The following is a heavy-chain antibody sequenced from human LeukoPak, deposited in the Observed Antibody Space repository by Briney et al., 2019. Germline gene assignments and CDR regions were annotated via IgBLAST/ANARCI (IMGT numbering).Heavy chain of an antibody. CDR2: ISSSSSYI. Sequence: GVSLTLSCTPSVFTFSSHSKNWVRQAPGEGLEWVLSISSSSSYIYYADSEEGRFTISRANAKTSLYLQMNSLRAEDTAVYHCARELLTYSNHKLGHYMDVWGKRTTVTVSS. CDR3: ARELLTYSNHKLGHYMDV. J-gene: IGHJ6*03. V-gene: IGHV3-21*01. D-gene: IGHD4-11*01. CDR1: VFTFSSHS.